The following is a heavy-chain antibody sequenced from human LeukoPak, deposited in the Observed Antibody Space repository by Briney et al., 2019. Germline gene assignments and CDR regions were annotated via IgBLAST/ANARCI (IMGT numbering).Heavy chain of an antibody. CDR3: ERHGRSTHWLEPFDY. D-gene: IGHD1-1*01. CDR2: IYYSGNT. J-gene: IGHJ4*02. Sequence: SDTLSLTCTVSVGFISIYHWRWLRQPPGKGLEWIGYIYYSGNTNYNPSLKSRVTISVDTSKNQFSLKLSAVTAADTAVCYCERHGRSTHWLEPFDYWGQGTLVTVSP. CDR1: VGFISIYH. V-gene: IGHV4-59*08.